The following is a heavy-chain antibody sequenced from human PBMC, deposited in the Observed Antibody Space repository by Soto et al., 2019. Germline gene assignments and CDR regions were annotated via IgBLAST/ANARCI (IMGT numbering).Heavy chain of an antibody. V-gene: IGHV4-59*13. CDR3: ARVSAGDYYGSGSYYTYGMDV. CDR1: AGSLSSYS. Sequence: TETLSLSCSVSAGSLSSYSWSWGRQPPGKGLDWIGYIYYSGSTNYNPSLKSRVTISVDTSKNQFSLKLSSVTAADTAVYYCARVSAGDYYGSGSYYTYGMDVWGQGTTVTVSS. J-gene: IGHJ6*02. CDR2: IYYSGST. D-gene: IGHD3-10*01.